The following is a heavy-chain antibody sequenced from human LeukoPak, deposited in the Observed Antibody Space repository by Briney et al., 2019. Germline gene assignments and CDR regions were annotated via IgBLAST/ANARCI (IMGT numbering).Heavy chain of an antibody. D-gene: IGHD5-18*01. J-gene: IGHJ5*02. CDR2: IYYTGNT. Sequence: KSSETLSLTCTVSGVSISSSYSYWGWIRQPPGMGLEWIGSIYYTGNTYYNASLKSQVSISIDTSKNQFSLKLTSVTAADTAIYYCAKGAGGFSYYNWFDPWGQGTLVTVSS. V-gene: IGHV4-39*07. CDR1: GVSISSSYSY. CDR3: AKGAGGFSYYNWFDP.